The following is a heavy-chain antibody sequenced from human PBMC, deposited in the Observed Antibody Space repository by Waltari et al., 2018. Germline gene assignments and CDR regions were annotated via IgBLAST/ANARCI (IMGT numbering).Heavy chain of an antibody. CDR1: GGTFSSYA. CDR2: IIPIFGTA. CDR3: ASFRRGTVVVPAAYPYYYMDV. J-gene: IGHJ6*03. Sequence: QVQLVQSGAEVKKPGSSVKVSCKASGGTFSSYAISWVRQAPGQRLEWMGGIIPIFGTANYAQKFQGRVTITTDESTSTAYMELSSLRSEDTAVYYCASFRRGTVVVPAAYPYYYMDVWGKGTTVTVSS. V-gene: IGHV1-69*05. D-gene: IGHD2-2*01.